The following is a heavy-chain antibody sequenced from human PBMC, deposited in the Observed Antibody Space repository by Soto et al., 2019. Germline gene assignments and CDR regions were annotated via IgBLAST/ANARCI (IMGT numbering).Heavy chain of an antibody. V-gene: IGHV3-53*01. CDR3: ARDVVDYGPNDYYGMDV. CDR1: GFTVSSNY. D-gene: IGHD4-17*01. Sequence: GGSLRLSCAASGFTVSSNYMSWVRQAPGKGLEWVSVIYSGGSTYYADSVKGRFTISRDNSKNTLYLQMNSLRAEDTAVYYCARDVVDYGPNDYYGMDVWGQGTTVTVSS. J-gene: IGHJ6*02. CDR2: IYSGGST.